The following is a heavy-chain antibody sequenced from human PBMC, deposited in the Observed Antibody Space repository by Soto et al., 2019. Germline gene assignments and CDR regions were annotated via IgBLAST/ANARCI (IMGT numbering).Heavy chain of an antibody. D-gene: IGHD1-7*01. CDR2: ISAYNGNT. CDR3: VDWNYEGTWFDP. Sequence: ASVKVSCKASGYTFTSYGISWVRQAPGQGLEWMGWISAYNGNTNYAQKLQGRVTMTTDTSTSTAYMELRSLRSDDTAVYYCVDWNYEGTWFDPWGQGTLVTVSS. V-gene: IGHV1-18*01. CDR1: GYTFTSYG. J-gene: IGHJ5*02.